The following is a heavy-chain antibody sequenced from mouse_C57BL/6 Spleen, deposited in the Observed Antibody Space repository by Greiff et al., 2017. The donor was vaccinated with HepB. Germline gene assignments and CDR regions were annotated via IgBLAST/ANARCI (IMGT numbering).Heavy chain of an antibody. V-gene: IGHV1-18*01. D-gene: IGHD2-3*01. J-gene: IGHJ1*03. Sequence: EVQLQQSGPELVKPGASVKIPCKASGYTFTDYNMDWVKQSHGKSLEWIGEINPNNGGTIYNQKFKGKATLTVDKSSSTTYMELRSLTSEDSAVYYCARGDGYYGWYFDDWGTGTTVTVSS. CDR3: ARGDGYYGWYFDD. CDR1: GYTFTDYN. CDR2: INPNNGGT.